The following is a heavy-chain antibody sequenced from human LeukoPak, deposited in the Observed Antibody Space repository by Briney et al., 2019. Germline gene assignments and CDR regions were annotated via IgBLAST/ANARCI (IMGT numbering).Heavy chain of an antibody. V-gene: IGHV4-39*01. CDR2: IYSSGST. J-gene: IGHJ4*02. Sequence: SETVSLICTVSGGPISSSSYYWGWIRQPRGRVLQWIGSIYSSGSTYYNPYLKSPVSISVDTSKNQFSLKLSSVNAADTAVYYCVLLYCGGDCYTDYWGQGTPVTVSS. CDR1: GGPISSSSYY. CDR3: VLLYCGGDCYTDY. D-gene: IGHD2-21*02.